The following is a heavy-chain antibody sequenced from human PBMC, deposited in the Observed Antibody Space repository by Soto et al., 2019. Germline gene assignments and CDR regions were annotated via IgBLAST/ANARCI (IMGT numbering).Heavy chain of an antibody. V-gene: IGHV3-23*01. Sequence: PGGSLRLSCAASGFTFSSYAMSWVRQAPGKGLDWVSAISGSGGSTYYADSVKGRFTISRDNSKNTLYLQMNSLRAEDTAVYYCAKGLYDFIWWSYRYDAFDIWXQGTMVTVSS. CDR3: AKGLYDFIWWSYRYDAFDI. J-gene: IGHJ3*02. D-gene: IGHD3-16*02. CDR1: GFTFSSYA. CDR2: ISGSGGST.